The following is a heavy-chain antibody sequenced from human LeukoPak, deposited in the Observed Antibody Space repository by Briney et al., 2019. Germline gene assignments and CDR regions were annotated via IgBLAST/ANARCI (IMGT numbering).Heavy chain of an antibody. CDR3: ARESYINEYFWSGYRYYYYYGMDV. CDR2: IWYDGSNK. J-gene: IGHJ6*02. Sequence: GRSLRLSCAASGFTFSSYGVHWVRQAPGKGLEWVAVIWYDGSNKYYADSVKGRFTISRDNSKNTLYLQMNSLRAEDTAVYYCARESYINEYFWSGYRYYYYYGMDVWGQGTTVTVSS. CDR1: GFTFSSYG. D-gene: IGHD3-3*01. V-gene: IGHV3-33*01.